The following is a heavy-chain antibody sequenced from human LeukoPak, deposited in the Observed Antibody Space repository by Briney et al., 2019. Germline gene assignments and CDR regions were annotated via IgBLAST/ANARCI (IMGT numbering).Heavy chain of an antibody. CDR3: ARGEVAAAGTFDY. Sequence: SVKVSCKASGGTFSSYAISWVRQAPGQGLEWMGGIIPIFGTANYAQKFQGRVTITTDESTCTAYMELSSLRSEDTAVYYCARGEVAAAGTFDYWGQGTLVTVSS. V-gene: IGHV1-69*05. D-gene: IGHD6-13*01. J-gene: IGHJ4*02. CDR2: IIPIFGTA. CDR1: GGTFSSYA.